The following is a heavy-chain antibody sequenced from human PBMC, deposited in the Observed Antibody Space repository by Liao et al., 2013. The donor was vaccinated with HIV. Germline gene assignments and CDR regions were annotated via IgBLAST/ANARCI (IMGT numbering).Heavy chain of an antibody. CDR2: IDHAGST. CDR1: GGSIRSDY. J-gene: IGHJ4*02. V-gene: IGHV4-59*01. Sequence: QVYLEQSGPRLVKPSETLSLSCTVSGGSIRSDYWSWVRQPPGKGLEWIGYIDHAGSTNDSPSLKSRITISIDASKNQFSLTLASVTAADTAVYFCARLRTSYSQSWYFFDSWGQGTLVIVSS. D-gene: IGHD5-12*01. CDR3: ARLRTSYSQSWYFFDS.